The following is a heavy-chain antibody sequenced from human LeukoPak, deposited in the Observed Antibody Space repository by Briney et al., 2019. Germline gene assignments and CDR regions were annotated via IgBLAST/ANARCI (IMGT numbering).Heavy chain of an antibody. D-gene: IGHD1-26*01. Sequence: TGGSLRLSCAASGFTFDDYGMSWARQAPGKGLEWVFGINWNGGSTGYAEAVKGRFTISRDNAKNSLYLQMNSLRAEDTALYYCAGEGGIVGAITGTYYYYMDVWGKGTTVTVSS. CDR1: GFTFDDYG. CDR3: AGEGGIVGAITGTYYYYMDV. CDR2: INWNGGST. V-gene: IGHV3-20*04. J-gene: IGHJ6*03.